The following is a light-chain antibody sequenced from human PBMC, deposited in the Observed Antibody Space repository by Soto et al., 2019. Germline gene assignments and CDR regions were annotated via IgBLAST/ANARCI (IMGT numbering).Light chain of an antibody. V-gene: IGKV3-20*01. Sequence: EIVLTQSPGTLSLSPGERATLSCRASQSVSSGSLAWYHQKPGQAPRLLIYSASHRPPDIPDRFSGSGSGTDFTLTISRLEPEDFAVYYCQQYGSSPFTFGPGTKVDIK. CDR1: QSVSSGS. J-gene: IGKJ3*01. CDR2: SAS. CDR3: QQYGSSPFT.